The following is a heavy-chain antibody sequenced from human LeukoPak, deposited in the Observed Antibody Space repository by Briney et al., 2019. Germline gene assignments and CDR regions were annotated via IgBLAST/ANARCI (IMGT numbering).Heavy chain of an antibody. CDR2: VYHSGST. D-gene: IGHD3-22*01. CDR1: GTSISNSIW. CDR3: ARHYYDSSGYYYGAFDI. J-gene: IGHJ3*02. Sequence: SETLSLTCAVSGTSISNSIWWSWVRQPPGKGLEWIGEVYHSGSTNYNPSLKSRLTILVDKSKNQFSLKLNSVTAADTAVYYCARHYYDSSGYYYGAFDIWGQGTMVTVSS. V-gene: IGHV4-4*02.